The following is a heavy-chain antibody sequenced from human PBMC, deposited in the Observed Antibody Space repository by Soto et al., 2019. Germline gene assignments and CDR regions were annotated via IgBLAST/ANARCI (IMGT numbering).Heavy chain of an antibody. Sequence: GGSLRLSCAASGFTFSSSGMHWVRQAPGKGLEWVAIIWCDGSKKYYADSVKGRFTISRDNSKNTVYLQMNSLRAEDTAVYYCARAPFTIYDTSGYYDYWGQGTLVTVS. CDR3: ARAPFTIYDTSGYYDY. V-gene: IGHV3-33*01. J-gene: IGHJ4*02. CDR2: IWCDGSKK. D-gene: IGHD3-22*01. CDR1: GFTFSSSG.